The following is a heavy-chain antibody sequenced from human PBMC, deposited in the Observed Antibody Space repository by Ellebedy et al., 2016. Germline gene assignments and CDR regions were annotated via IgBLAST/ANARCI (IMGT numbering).Heavy chain of an antibody. V-gene: IGHV4-59*01. CDR2: VFYSGNT. J-gene: IGHJ4*02. CDR1: GGSTSNYY. Sequence: GSLRLSCTVSGGSTSNYYWSWIRQPPGKGLEWFGYVFYSGNTNYNPSLKSRVTISVDTSKNQFSLNLTSVTAADTAVYYCSRAGAGLDYWGQGTLVTVSS. CDR3: SRAGAGLDY. D-gene: IGHD6-13*01.